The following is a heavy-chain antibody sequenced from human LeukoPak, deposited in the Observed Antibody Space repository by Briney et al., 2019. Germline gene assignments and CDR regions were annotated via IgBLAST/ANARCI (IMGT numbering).Heavy chain of an antibody. J-gene: IGHJ4*02. CDR2: ISYDGSNK. CDR3: AKGEYYYGSGSYYY. D-gene: IGHD3-10*01. V-gene: IGHV3-30*18. Sequence: GGSLRLSCAASGFXFSSYGIHWVRQAPGKGLEWVAVISYDGSNKYYADSVKGRFTISRDNSKNTLYLQMNSLRAEDTAVYYCAKGEYYYGSGSYYYWGQGTLVTVSS. CDR1: GFXFSSYG.